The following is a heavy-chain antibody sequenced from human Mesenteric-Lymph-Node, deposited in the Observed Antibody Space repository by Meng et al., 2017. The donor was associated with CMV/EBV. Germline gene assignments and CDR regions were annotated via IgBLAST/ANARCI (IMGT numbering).Heavy chain of an antibody. D-gene: IGHD2-8*01. V-gene: IGHV3-7*01. CDR3: ASEGVYGPCFDC. Sequence: GESLKISCAASGLTFSGHWMSWVRQAPGKGLEWVANIKEDGSQKYYVDSVTGRFTISRDNAKSSLYLQMNGLRAEDTAVYYCASEGVYGPCFDCWGQGTLVTVSS. CDR1: GLTFSGHW. CDR2: IKEDGSQK. J-gene: IGHJ4*02.